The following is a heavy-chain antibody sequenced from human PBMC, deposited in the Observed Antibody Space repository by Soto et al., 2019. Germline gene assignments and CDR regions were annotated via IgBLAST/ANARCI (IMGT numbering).Heavy chain of an antibody. Sequence: ASVKVSSKASGYTFSNYALHWVRQAPVQCLGWIGWINSAHGKTTYSQKFEARVAVTSDASATTEYLELSSLRSEDTAVYYCARLVAPGQFDYWGQGTRVTVSS. D-gene: IGHD5-12*01. CDR2: INSAHGKT. CDR3: ARLVAPGQFDY. CDR1: GYTFSNYA. V-gene: IGHV1-3*04. J-gene: IGHJ4*02.